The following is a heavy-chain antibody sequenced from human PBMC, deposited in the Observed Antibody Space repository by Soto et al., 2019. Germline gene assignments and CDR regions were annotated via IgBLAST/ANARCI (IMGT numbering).Heavy chain of an antibody. Sequence: EVQLLESGGGLVQPGGSLRLSCAASGFTFSSYAMSWVRQAPGKGLEWVSAISGSSGSTYYADSVKGRFTISRDNSKNTLYLKMNSLRAEDSALCSCAKPFYYGSAGYFNGDFWGQGTLVTVSS. CDR3: AKPFYYGSAGYFNGDF. J-gene: IGHJ4*02. V-gene: IGHV3-23*01. CDR2: ISGSSGST. D-gene: IGHD3-10*01. CDR1: GFTFSSYA.